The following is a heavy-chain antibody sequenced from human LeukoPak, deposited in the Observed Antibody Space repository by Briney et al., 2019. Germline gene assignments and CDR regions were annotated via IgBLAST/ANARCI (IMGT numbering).Heavy chain of an antibody. V-gene: IGHV3-66*01. D-gene: IGHD6-19*01. J-gene: IGHJ4*02. CDR3: ATSKYSSGWYYFEY. CDR1: GITVSSNF. Sequence: PGGSLRLSCAASGITVSSNFMTWVRQAPGKGLEWVSVIYSAGSTDYADSVKGRFTISSDSSKNTLNLQMNSLRAEDTAVYYCATSKYSSGWYYFEYWGQGTLVTVSS. CDR2: IYSAGST.